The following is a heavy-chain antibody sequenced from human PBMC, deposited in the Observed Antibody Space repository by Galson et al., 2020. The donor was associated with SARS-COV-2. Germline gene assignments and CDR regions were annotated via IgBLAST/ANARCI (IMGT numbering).Heavy chain of an antibody. V-gene: IGHV3-13*01. CDR3: ARGGLCSSIACPRLESYDYYDGLAV. CDR2: IGTLRDT. CDR1: GFSFSIYD. Sequence: GESLKISCAASGFSFSIYDMHWVRQIKGKGLEWVSGIGTLRDTFYSGSAKGRFTISRDNAKNSLYLQMNSLRAEDTAVYFCARGGLCSSIACPRLESYDYYDGLAVWGQGTSVTVSS. D-gene: IGHD2-2*01. J-gene: IGHJ6*02.